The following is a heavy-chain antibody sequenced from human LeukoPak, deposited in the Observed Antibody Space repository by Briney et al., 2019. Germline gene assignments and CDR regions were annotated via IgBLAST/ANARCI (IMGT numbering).Heavy chain of an antibody. Sequence: SQTLSLTCTVSGGSISSGGYYWSWIRQPPGKGLEWIGYIYHSGSTYYNPSLKSRVTISVDRSKNQFSLKLSSVTAADTAVYYCARDVNQLLLDYWGQGTLVTVSS. J-gene: IGHJ4*02. CDR3: ARDVNQLLLDY. D-gene: IGHD2-2*01. CDR2: IYHSGST. V-gene: IGHV4-30-2*01. CDR1: GGSISSGGYY.